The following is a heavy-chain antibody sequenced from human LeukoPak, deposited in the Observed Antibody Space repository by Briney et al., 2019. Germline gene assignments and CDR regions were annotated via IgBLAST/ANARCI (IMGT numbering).Heavy chain of an antibody. Sequence: GGSLRLSCAASGFXFSSYKINWVRQAPGKGLEWVSYISSGGITIQYADSAKGRFTISRDNAKNSLYLQMNSLRAEDTAVYYCARGGSVGGSFDSSGYYPDYWGQGTLVTVSS. CDR1: GFXFSSYK. D-gene: IGHD3-22*01. J-gene: IGHJ4*02. CDR3: ARGGSVGGSFDSSGYYPDY. V-gene: IGHV3-48*03. CDR2: ISSGGITI.